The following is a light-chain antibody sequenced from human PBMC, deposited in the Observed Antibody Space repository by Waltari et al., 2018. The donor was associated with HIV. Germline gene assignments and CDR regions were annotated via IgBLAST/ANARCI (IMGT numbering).Light chain of an antibody. CDR1: QHIGFN. CDR3: QQSYGPPYT. CDR2: AAA. Sequence: DVQMTQSPTSLSASVADSVTINCRASQHIGFNVNWYQYRPGRAPKLLVAAAANLQGGVPSRCSSGSLWTRFSLTITENQPDDFAQYFCQQSYGPPYTFGQGTRVEVK. V-gene: IGKV1-39*01. J-gene: IGKJ2*01.